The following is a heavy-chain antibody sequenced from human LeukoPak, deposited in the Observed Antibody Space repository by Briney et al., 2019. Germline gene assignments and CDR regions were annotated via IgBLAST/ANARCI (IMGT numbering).Heavy chain of an antibody. CDR3: AKDSEGGTTRAYYFDY. Sequence: PGGSLRLSCAASGFTFSYYAMTWVRQAPGKGLEWVAVISGSGGNTYYADSVRGRFTISRDNSKNTLYLQMNSLRADDTAVYYCAKDSEGGTTRAYYFDYWGQGTLVTVSS. V-gene: IGHV3-23*01. D-gene: IGHD1-7*01. CDR1: GFTFSYYA. J-gene: IGHJ4*02. CDR2: ISGSGGNT.